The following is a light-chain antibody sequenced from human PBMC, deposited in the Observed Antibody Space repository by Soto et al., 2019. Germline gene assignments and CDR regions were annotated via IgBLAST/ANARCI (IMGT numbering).Light chain of an antibody. CDR3: QSYDISLSGSGV. J-gene: IGLJ3*02. CDR1: ASNIGAGYE. V-gene: IGLV1-40*01. CDR2: GHN. Sequence: QSVLTQPPSVSGAPGQRVTISCTGNASNIGAGYEVHWYQQPPGKAPKLLISGHNIRPSGVPDRFFGSKSGTSASLAINGLQGEDEADYYCQSYDISLSGSGVFGGGTKLTVL.